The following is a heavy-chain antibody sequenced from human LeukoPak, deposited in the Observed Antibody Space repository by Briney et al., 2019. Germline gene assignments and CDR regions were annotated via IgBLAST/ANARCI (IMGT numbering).Heavy chain of an antibody. CDR3: ARRRGFDPSGLYFRGMD. CDR1: GFTFSTSA. J-gene: IGHJ4*02. V-gene: IGHV3-23*01. Sequence: PGRSLRLSSAASGFTFSTSAMTCVRQAPGKGLEWISTITVSVVATYYADSAKGRFTISRDNAKDILYLQMFSLRVDDTAVYYCARRRGFDPSGLYFRGMDWGEGTLILVSS. CDR2: ITVSVVAT. D-gene: IGHD6-19*01.